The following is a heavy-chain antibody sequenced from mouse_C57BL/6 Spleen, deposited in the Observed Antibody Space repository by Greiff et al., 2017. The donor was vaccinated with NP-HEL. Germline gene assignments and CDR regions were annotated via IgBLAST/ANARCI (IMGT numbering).Heavy chain of an antibody. CDR1: GYTFTSYW. Sequence: VQLQQPGAELVMPGASVKLSCKASGYTFTSYWMHWVKQRPGQGLEWIGEIDPSDSYTNYNQKFKGKSTLTVDKSTSTDYMQLSSLTSEDSAVYYCARSTLGFAYWGQGTLVTVSA. CDR3: ARSTLGFAY. D-gene: IGHD6-1*01. CDR2: IDPSDSYT. J-gene: IGHJ3*01. V-gene: IGHV1-69*01.